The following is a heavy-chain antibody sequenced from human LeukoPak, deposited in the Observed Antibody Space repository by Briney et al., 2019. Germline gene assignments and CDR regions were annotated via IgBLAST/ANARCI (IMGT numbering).Heavy chain of an antibody. V-gene: IGHV3-15*01. CDR2: IKSRTDGGTT. D-gene: IGHD5/OR15-5a*01. J-gene: IGHJ4*02. CDR3: TARLRPE. Sequence: GGSLRLSYVASGFTFSDAWMSRVRQAPGKGLEWVGRIKSRTDGGTTDYAAPVKGRFTISRDDSENTLYLQMNSLKTEDTAVYYCTARLRPEWGQGTLVTVSS. CDR1: GFTFSDAW.